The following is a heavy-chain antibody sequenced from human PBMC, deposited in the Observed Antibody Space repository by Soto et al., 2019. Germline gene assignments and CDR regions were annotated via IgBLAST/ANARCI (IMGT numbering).Heavy chain of an antibody. CDR1: GFTFSSYS. J-gene: IGHJ4*02. CDR3: ARDRAASSASSYGG. D-gene: IGHD6-6*01. CDR2: ISSSSSTI. V-gene: IGHV3-48*02. Sequence: EVQLVESGGGLVQPGGSLRLSCAASGFTFSSYSMNWVRQAPGKGLEWVSYISSSSSTIHYADSVKGRFTISRDNAKNSLYLQMSSLRDEDTAVYYCARDRAASSASSYGGWGRGTLVTVSS.